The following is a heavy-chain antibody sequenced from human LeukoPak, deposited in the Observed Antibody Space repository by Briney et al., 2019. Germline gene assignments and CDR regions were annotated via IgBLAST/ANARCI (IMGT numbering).Heavy chain of an antibody. V-gene: IGHV3-7*03. CDR2: VNRDGSET. CDR3: ARNNGMDV. Sequence: GGSLRLSCAASGFALSSHWMTWVRQVPGRGPEWVANVNRDGSETYYLDSVKGRFTISKDNAKNSLYLQMNSLRAEDTAFYHCARNNGMDVWGQGTTVIVSS. CDR1: GFALSSHW. J-gene: IGHJ6*02.